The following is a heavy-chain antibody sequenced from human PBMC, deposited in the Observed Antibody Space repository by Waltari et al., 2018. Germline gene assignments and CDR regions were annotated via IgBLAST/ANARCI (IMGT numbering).Heavy chain of an antibody. CDR1: GFSFSAYW. CDR2: IKEDGSTK. Sequence: EVQVVESGGDLVQPGGSLRLSCVASGFSFSAYWMGWLRQVPGKGLGGVANIKEDGSTKFYVDSVKGRFTISRDNAKNSLYLQMDSLRVEDTAVFYCARVLGMGWFDPWGQGTLVTVSS. D-gene: IGHD3-16*01. CDR3: ARVLGMGWFDP. V-gene: IGHV3-7*03. J-gene: IGHJ5*02.